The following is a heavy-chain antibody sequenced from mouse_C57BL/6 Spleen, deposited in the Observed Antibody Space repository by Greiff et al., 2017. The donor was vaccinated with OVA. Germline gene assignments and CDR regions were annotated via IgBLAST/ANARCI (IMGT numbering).Heavy chain of an antibody. V-gene: IGHV14-1*01. CDR3: TPIYYGTHGFAY. CDR2: IDPEDGDT. J-gene: IGHJ3*01. D-gene: IGHD2-1*01. Sequence: EVQLQQSGAELVRPGASVKLSCTASGFNIKDYYMHWVKQRPEQGLEWIGRIDPEDGDTEYAPKFQGTATMTADTSSNTAYLQLSSLTSEDTAVYYCTPIYYGTHGFAYWGQGTLVTVSA. CDR1: GFNIKDYY.